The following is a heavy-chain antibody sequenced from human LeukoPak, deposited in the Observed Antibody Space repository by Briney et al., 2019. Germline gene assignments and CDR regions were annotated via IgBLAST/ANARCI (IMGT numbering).Heavy chain of an antibody. J-gene: IGHJ4*02. D-gene: IGHD6-13*01. CDR1: GYTFTSYG. CDR3: ARDWLRLLEDASSWDY. CDR2: ISAYNGNT. V-gene: IGHV1-18*01. Sequence: ASVNVSCKASGYTFTSYGISWVRQAPGQGLEWMGWISAYNGNTNYAQKLQGRVTMTTDTSTSTAYMELRSLRSDDTAVYYCARDWLRLLEDASSWDYWGQGTLVTVSS.